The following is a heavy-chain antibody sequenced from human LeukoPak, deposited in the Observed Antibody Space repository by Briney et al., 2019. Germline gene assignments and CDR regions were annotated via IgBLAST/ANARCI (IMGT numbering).Heavy chain of an antibody. V-gene: IGHV3-23*01. CDR1: GFTFNNYA. D-gene: IGHD4-17*01. CDR3: ARDYADYVGYFFFDY. J-gene: IGHJ4*02. CDR2: ISGGDETT. Sequence: PGGSLRLSCAASGFTFNNYAMNWVRQAPGKGLEWLSSISGGDETTSHADSAKGRFTISRDISQNTLYLQMNRLRAEDTAVYYCARDYADYVGYFFFDYWGQGTLVTVSS.